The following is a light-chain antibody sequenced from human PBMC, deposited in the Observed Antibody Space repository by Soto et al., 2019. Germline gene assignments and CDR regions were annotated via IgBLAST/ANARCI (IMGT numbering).Light chain of an antibody. CDR2: RNN. J-gene: IGLJ2*01. CDR1: SSNIGSNY. CDR3: AAWGDSLSGVV. Sequence: QSALTQPPSASGTPGQRVTISCSGSSSNIGSNYVYWYQQLPGTAPKLLIYRNNQRPSGVPDRFSGSKSGTSASLAISGLRSEDEADYYCAAWGDSLSGVVFGGGTQLTVL. V-gene: IGLV1-47*01.